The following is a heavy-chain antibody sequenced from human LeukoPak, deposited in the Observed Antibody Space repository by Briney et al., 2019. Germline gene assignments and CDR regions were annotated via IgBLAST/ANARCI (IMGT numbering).Heavy chain of an antibody. CDR2: IYSSGSA. CDR3: ARAIDYGDSYFDY. Sequence: KTSETLSLTCTVSGDSINSGSYYWSWIRQPAGKGLEWIGRIYSSGSANYNPSLKSRVTISVDTSKNQFSLRLSSVTAADTAVYYCARAIDYGDSYFDYWGQGTLVTVSS. V-gene: IGHV4-61*02. D-gene: IGHD4-17*01. CDR1: GDSINSGSYY. J-gene: IGHJ4*02.